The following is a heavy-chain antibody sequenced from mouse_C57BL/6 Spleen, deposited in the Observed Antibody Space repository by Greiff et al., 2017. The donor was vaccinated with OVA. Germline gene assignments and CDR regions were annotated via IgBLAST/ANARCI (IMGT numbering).Heavy chain of an antibody. CDR3: AKNGYDYDEYFDV. J-gene: IGHJ1*03. D-gene: IGHD2-4*01. V-gene: IGHV2-5*01. Sequence: VKLMESGPGLVQPSQSLSITCTVSGFSLTSYGVHWVRQSPGKGLEWLGVIWRGGRTDYNAAFMSRLSITKDNSKRQVFFKRNSLQADDTAIYYGAKNGYDYDEYFDVWGTGTTVTVSS. CDR2: IWRGGRT. CDR1: GFSLTSYG.